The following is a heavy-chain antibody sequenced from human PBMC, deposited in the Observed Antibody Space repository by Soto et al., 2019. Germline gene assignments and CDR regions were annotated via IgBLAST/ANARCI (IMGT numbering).Heavy chain of an antibody. Sequence: SETLSLTCTVSGGSISRYYWSWIRQPPGKGLEWIGYIYYSGSTNYNPSLKSRVTISVETSKNQFSLKLSSVTAADTAVYYCAAYIINPQAAAGTHAFDIWGQGTMVT. J-gene: IGHJ3*02. CDR2: IYYSGST. CDR1: GGSISRYY. CDR3: AAYIINPQAAAGTHAFDI. V-gene: IGHV4-59*01. D-gene: IGHD6-13*01.